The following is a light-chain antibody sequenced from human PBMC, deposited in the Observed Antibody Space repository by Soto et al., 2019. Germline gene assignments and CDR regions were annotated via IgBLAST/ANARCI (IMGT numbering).Light chain of an antibody. J-gene: IGLJ1*01. CDR1: SSNIGAGFD. V-gene: IGLV1-40*01. CDR2: GNS. Sequence: VLTQPPSVSGAPGQRVTISCTGSSSNIGAGFDVHWYQQLPGTAPKLLIYGNSNRPSGVPDRFSGSRSGTSASLAITGLQAEDEADCYCQSYDSSLTGSKVFGSGTKVTVL. CDR3: QSYDSSLTGSKV.